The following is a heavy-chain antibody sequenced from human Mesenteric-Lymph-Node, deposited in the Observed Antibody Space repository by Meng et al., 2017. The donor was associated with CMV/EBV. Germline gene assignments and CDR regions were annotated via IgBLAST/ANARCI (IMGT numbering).Heavy chain of an antibody. Sequence: GESLKISCAASGFTFNTYTMNWVRQAPGKGLEWVSYISSSTSTIYYADSVKGRFTISRDNAKNSLYLQMNSLRAEDTAVYYCASRHCSSTSCAYWYFDLWGRGTLVTVSS. CDR1: GFTFNTYT. V-gene: IGHV3-48*04. J-gene: IGHJ2*01. D-gene: IGHD2-2*01. CDR2: ISSSTSTI. CDR3: ASRHCSSTSCAYWYFDL.